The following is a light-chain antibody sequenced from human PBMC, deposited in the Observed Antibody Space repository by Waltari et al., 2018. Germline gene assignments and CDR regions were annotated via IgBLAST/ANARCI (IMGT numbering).Light chain of an antibody. CDR1: SSDVGTYNL. Sequence: QSALTQPASVSGSPGQSITISCLGTSSDVGTYNLVSWYQQYPGKAPKVMIYDDNRRPSGVSDRFSGSKSGNTASLTISGVQAEDEADYYCCSYAGSYTWVFGGGTKLTVL. V-gene: IGLV2-23*01. J-gene: IGLJ3*02. CDR3: CSYAGSYTWV. CDR2: DDN.